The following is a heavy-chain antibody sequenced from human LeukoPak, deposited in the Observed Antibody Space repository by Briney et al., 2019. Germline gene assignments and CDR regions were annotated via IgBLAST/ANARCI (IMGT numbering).Heavy chain of an antibody. V-gene: IGHV5-51*01. CDR1: GSTFTSYW. Sequence: GASLKISCQASGSTFTSYWIAWVRQLPGKGPECIGMIYPGDSDTRYTPSFHGHVTISADKSVSTAYLQWSSLKVSDSATYYCARHMATSDWVIDYWGQGTLVTVSS. CDR2: IYPGDSDT. J-gene: IGHJ4*02. D-gene: IGHD2-21*01. CDR3: ARHMATSDWVIDY.